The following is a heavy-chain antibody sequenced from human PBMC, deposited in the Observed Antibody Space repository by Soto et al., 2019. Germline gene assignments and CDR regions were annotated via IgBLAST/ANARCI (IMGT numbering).Heavy chain of an antibody. CDR3: AREVGLIRYCDWLPAGGDYYGIDV. CDR1: GFTFSSYG. D-gene: IGHD3-9*01. CDR2: ISSSSSDI. J-gene: IGHJ6*02. V-gene: IGHV3-21*01. Sequence: GGSLTLSCAASGFTFSSYGMNWVRQAPGKGLDWVSSISSSSSDIYYSNSVKGRFTISRYHAKNLLYLQMNSLIAEDMAVYYCAREVGLIRYCDWLPAGGDYYGIDVWGQGTTVTVSS.